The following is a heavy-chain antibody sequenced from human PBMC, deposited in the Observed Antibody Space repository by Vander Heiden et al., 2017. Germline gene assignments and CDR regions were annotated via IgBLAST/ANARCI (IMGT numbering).Heavy chain of an antibody. CDR1: GFTFRTAW. CDR2: IKSKAEGGAT. D-gene: IGHD1-26*01. V-gene: IGHV3-15*07. J-gene: IGHJ3*02. CDR3: TTGGSYSAFDI. Sequence: EVQLVESGGGLVKPGGSLRLPCAVSGFTFRTAWMHWVRQAAGKGREGVVRIKSKAEGGATDYAAPVKGRFTISRDDSENTVYLQMNSLKREDTAVYYCTTGGSYSAFDIWGQGTMVTVSS.